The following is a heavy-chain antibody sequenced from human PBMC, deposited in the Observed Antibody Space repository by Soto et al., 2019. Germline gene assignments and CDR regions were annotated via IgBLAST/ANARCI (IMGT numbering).Heavy chain of an antibody. J-gene: IGHJ5*02. CDR1: GFTFSDYY. CDR2: ISSSSSYT. Sequence: PGGSLRLSCAASGFTFSDYYMSWIRQAPGKGLEWVSYISSSSSYTNYADSVKGRFTISRDNAKNSLYLQMNSLRAEDTAVYYCARAGIAAAGKGWFDPWGQGTLVTVSS. V-gene: IGHV3-11*06. CDR3: ARAGIAAAGKGWFDP. D-gene: IGHD6-13*01.